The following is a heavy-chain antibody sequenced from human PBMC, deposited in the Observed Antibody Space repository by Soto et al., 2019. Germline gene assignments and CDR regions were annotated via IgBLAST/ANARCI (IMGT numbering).Heavy chain of an antibody. CDR3: AVTSGEGMLPETGAFDI. J-gene: IGHJ3*02. CDR2: ISAYNGNT. Sequence: ASVKVSCKASGYTFTSYGISWVRQAPGQGLEWMGWISAYNGNTNYAQKLQDRVTMTTDTSTSTAYMELRSLRSDDTAVYYCAVTSGEGMLPETGAFDIWGQGTMVTVSS. D-gene: IGHD3-16*01. V-gene: IGHV1-18*01. CDR1: GYTFTSYG.